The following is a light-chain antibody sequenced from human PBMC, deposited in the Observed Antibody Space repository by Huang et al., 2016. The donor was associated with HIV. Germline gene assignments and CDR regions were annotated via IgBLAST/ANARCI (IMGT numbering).Light chain of an antibody. V-gene: IGKV4-1*01. CDR1: QSLLYNLNSKNY. J-gene: IGKJ4*01. CDR3: QQSYRNPQT. Sequence: DIVMTQSPDSLSISPGERATINCKSSQSLLYNLNSKNYLAWFQKRPGQHPNLLLHWSASRQSEIPKRFSASGSGTDFTLTIDNLQTEDVAIYYCQQSYRNPQTVGRGTAVEI. CDR2: WSA.